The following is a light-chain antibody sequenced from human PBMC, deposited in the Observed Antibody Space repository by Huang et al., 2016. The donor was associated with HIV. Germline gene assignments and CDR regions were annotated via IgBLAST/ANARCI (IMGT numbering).Light chain of an antibody. Sequence: DIVMTQSPDSLAVSLGERATINCKSSQTVLYSPNNKTYLAWYQQQPGQPPKLLIYWASTRESGVPDRISASGSGTDFTLTISSLQAEDVALYYCQQYYSTPLTFGGGTKVEIK. CDR1: QTVLYSPNNKTY. J-gene: IGKJ4*01. V-gene: IGKV4-1*01. CDR2: WAS. CDR3: QQYYSTPLT.